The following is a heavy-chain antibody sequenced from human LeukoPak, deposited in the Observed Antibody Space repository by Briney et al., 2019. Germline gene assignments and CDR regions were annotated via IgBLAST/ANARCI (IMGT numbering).Heavy chain of an antibody. CDR2: IIPIFGTA. CDR1: GGTFSSYA. Sequence: KTSCKASGGTFSSYAISWVRQAPGQGLEWMGGIIPIFGTANYTQKFQGRVTITAAESTSTACMELSSLRSEDTAVYYCARDLDIVVVVAATTYYYYGMDVWGQGTTVTVSS. V-gene: IGHV1-69*01. J-gene: IGHJ6*02. D-gene: IGHD2-15*01. CDR3: ARDLDIVVVVAATTYYYYGMDV.